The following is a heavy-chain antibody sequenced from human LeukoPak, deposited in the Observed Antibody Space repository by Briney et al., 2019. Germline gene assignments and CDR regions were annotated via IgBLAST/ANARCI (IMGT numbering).Heavy chain of an antibody. V-gene: IGHV3-30*18. CDR2: ISYDGSNK. J-gene: IGHJ4*02. CDR1: GFTFSSYV. CDR3: AKTGSGWYFDY. Sequence: PGRSLRLSCAASGFTFSSYVMHWVRQAPGKGLEWVAVISYDGSNKYYADSVKGRFTISRDNSKNTLYLQMNSLRPEDTSVYYWAKTGSGWYFDYWGQGTLVTVSS. D-gene: IGHD6-19*01.